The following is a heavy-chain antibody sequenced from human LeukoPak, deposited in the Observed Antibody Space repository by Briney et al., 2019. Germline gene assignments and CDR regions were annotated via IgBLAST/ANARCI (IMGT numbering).Heavy chain of an antibody. J-gene: IGHJ5*02. CDR2: IYYSGST. CDR1: GGSISSHY. Sequence: SETLSLTCTVSGGSISSHYWSWIRQPPGKGLEWIGYIYYSGSTNYNPSLQSRVTISVDTSKNQFSLKLSTVTAADTAVYYCARRIAASGTAGGFDPWGQGTLVTVSS. V-gene: IGHV4-59*11. CDR3: ARRIAASGTAGGFDP. D-gene: IGHD6-13*01.